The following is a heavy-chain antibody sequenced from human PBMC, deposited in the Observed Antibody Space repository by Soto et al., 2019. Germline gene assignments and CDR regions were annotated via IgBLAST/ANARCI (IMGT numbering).Heavy chain of an antibody. CDR3: AKDGVGYGDYFDY. V-gene: IGHV3-23*01. CDR2: ISGSGGST. J-gene: IGHJ4*02. D-gene: IGHD4-17*01. Sequence: EVQLLESGGGLVQPGGSLRLSCAASGFTFSSYAMSWVRQAPGKGLEGVSAISGSGGSTYYADSVKGRFTISRDNSKDTLELRRNSLEAEDTAVYYCAKDGVGYGDYFDYWGQGTLVTVSS. CDR1: GFTFSSYA.